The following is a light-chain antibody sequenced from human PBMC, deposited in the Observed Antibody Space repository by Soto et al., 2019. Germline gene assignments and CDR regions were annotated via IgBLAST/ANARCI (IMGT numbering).Light chain of an antibody. V-gene: IGKV1-9*01. CDR3: QQYNSYSPWT. Sequence: IQLTQSPSSLSASFGDRVTFTCRASEDISSYLVWYQQKPGAAPKLLIYAASALHSGVPSRFSGSGSGTDFTLTISSLQPDDFATYYCQQYNSYSPWTFGQGTKVDIK. J-gene: IGKJ1*01. CDR1: EDISSY. CDR2: AAS.